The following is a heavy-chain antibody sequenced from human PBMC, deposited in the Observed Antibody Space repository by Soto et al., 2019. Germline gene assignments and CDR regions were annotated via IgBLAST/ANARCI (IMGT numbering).Heavy chain of an antibody. J-gene: IGHJ4*02. CDR1: GGSISSYY. Sequence: SETLSLTCTVSGGSISSYYWSWIRHPPGKGLEWIGYIYYSGSTNYNPSLKSRVTISVDTSKNQFSLKLSSVTAADTAVYYCASLGSGYYLALDYWGQGTLVTVS. D-gene: IGHD3-22*01. CDR3: ASLGSGYYLALDY. CDR2: IYYSGST. V-gene: IGHV4-59*01.